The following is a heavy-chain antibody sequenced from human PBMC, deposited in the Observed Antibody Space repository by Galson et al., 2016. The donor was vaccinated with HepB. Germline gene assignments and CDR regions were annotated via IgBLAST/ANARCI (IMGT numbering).Heavy chain of an antibody. CDR1: GFTFDDYA. J-gene: IGHJ4*02. CDR2: ISWDGGST. Sequence: SLRLSCATSGFTFDDYAMHWVRQAPGKGLEWVSLISWDGGSTYYVDSVKGRFTISRDNSKNSLYLQMNSLRAEDTALYYCAKALDGEDDRIDYWGQGTQVTVSS. CDR3: AKALDGEDDRIDY. D-gene: IGHD4-17*01. V-gene: IGHV3-43D*04.